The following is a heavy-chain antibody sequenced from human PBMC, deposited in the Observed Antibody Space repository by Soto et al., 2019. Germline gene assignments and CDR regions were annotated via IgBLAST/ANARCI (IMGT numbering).Heavy chain of an antibody. Sequence: PGGSLRLSCAASGFTFSGSAMHWVRQASGKGLEWVGRIRSKANNYATAYVASVKGRFTISRDDSQNTAYLEMNSLKTEDTAVYYCTHWPMGGAPFDYWGRGTLVTVPQ. V-gene: IGHV3-73*01. D-gene: IGHD3-16*01. CDR1: GFTFSGSA. J-gene: IGHJ4*01. CDR3: THWPMGGAPFDY. CDR2: IRSKANNYAT.